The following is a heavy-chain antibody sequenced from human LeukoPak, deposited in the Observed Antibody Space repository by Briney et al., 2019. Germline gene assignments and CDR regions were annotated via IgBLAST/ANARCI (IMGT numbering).Heavy chain of an antibody. V-gene: IGHV1-8*01. Sequence: GASVKVSCKASGYTFTSYDINWVRQATGQGLEWMGWMNPNSGNTGHAQKFQGRVTMTRNTSISTAYMELSSLRSEDTAVYYCARSVGPWAGSVFGYWGQGTLVTVSS. D-gene: IGHD6-19*01. CDR2: MNPNSGNT. CDR1: GYTFTSYD. CDR3: ARSVGPWAGSVFGY. J-gene: IGHJ4*02.